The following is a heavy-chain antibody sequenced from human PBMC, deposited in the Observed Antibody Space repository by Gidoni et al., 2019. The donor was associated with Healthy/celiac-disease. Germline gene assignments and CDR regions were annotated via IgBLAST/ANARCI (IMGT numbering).Heavy chain of an antibody. CDR1: GFTFSSYG. CDR3: ASATSGVVADAFDI. Sequence: QVQLVESGGGVVQPGRSLRLSCAASGFTFSSYGMHWVRQAPGKGLEWVAVISYDGSNKYYADSVKGRFTISRDNSKNTLYLQMNSLRAEDTAVYYCASATSGVVADAFDIWGQGTMVTVSS. V-gene: IGHV3-30*03. D-gene: IGHD2-15*01. CDR2: ISYDGSNK. J-gene: IGHJ3*02.